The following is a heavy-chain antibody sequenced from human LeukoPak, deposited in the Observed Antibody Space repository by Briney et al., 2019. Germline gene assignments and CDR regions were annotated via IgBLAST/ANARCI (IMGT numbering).Heavy chain of an antibody. CDR2: ISAYNGNT. J-gene: IGHJ3*02. D-gene: IGHD2-8*02. CDR3: ARDLVGPDAFDI. CDR1: GYTFTSYG. V-gene: IGHV1-18*01. Sequence: ASVKVSCKASGYTFTSYGITWVRQAPGQGLEWMGWISAYNGNTNYAQKVQGRVTMTTDTSTSTAYMELRSLRSDDTAVYYCARDLVGPDAFDIWGQGTMVTVSS.